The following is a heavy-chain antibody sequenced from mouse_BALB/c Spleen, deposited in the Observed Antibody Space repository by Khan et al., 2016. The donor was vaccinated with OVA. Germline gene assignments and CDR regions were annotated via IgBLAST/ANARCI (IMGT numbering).Heavy chain of an antibody. CDR1: GYSITSDYA. CDR2: INYSGST. J-gene: IGHJ3*01. Sequence: EVQLVESGPGLVKPSQSLSLTCTVTGYSITSDYAWNWIRQFPGNKLEWMGYINYSGSTSCTPSLKSRISITRDTSKNRFFLQLNSVTTEDTATYYCARGRAYWGQGTLVTVSA. CDR3: ARGRAY. D-gene: IGHD3-3*01. V-gene: IGHV3-2*02.